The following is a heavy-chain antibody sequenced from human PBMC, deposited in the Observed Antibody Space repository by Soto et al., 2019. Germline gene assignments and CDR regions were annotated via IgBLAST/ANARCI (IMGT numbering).Heavy chain of an antibody. CDR2: IYYSGST. CDR1: GASISSGLYY. D-gene: IGHD4-17*01. J-gene: IGHJ4*02. CDR3: ARERGYGDQSIDY. Sequence: QVQLQESGPGLVKPSEPLSLTCTVSGASISSGLYYWSWIRQHPGKGLEWIGYIYYSGSTFYNPSLKSRVLISVDTSKNQFSLTLSSESAADTAVYYCARERGYGDQSIDYWGQGTLVTVSS. V-gene: IGHV4-31*03.